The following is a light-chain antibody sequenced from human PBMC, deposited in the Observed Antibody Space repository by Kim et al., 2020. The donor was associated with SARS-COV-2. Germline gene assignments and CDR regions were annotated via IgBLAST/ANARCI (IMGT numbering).Light chain of an antibody. V-gene: IGKV1-5*03. CDR1: QSISTW. J-gene: IGKJ2*01. CDR3: QQYDSFPYT. Sequence: SASVGDRVTITCRASQSISTWLAWYQQKPGKPPKLLIYSASILESGVPSRFTGSGSATVFTLAISGLQPDDFATYYCQQYDSFPYTFGQGTKLEI. CDR2: SAS.